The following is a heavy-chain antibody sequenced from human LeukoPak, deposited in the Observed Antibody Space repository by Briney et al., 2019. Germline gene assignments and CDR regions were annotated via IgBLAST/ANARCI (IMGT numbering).Heavy chain of an antibody. V-gene: IGHV3-30*02. D-gene: IGHD6-19*01. Sequence: GGSLRLSCAASGFTFSSYGMHWVRQAPGKGLEWVAFIWFDGTNKYYADSVKGRFTISRDNSKNTLYLQMNSLRAEDTAVYYCAKGHSSGWHYFDYWGQGTLVTVSS. CDR3: AKGHSSGWHYFDY. CDR2: IWFDGTNK. J-gene: IGHJ4*02. CDR1: GFTFSSYG.